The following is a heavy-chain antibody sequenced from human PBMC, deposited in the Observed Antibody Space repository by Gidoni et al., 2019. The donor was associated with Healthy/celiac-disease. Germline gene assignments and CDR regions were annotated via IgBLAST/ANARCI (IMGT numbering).Heavy chain of an antibody. CDR2: SSGSGGST. D-gene: IGHD3-3*01. V-gene: IGHV3-23*01. CDR1: GFTFSSYA. CDR3: AKDRGITIFVGWFDP. J-gene: IGHJ5*02. Sequence: EVQLLESGGGLVQPGGSLRLSCAASGFTFSSYAMSWVRQAPGKGLEWGSASSGSGGSTYYADSVKGRFTISRDNSKNTLYLQMNSLRAEDTAVYYCAKDRGITIFVGWFDPWGQGTLVTVSS.